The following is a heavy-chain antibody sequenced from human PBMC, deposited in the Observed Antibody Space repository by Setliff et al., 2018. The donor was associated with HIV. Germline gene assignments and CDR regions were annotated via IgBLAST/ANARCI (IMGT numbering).Heavy chain of an antibody. Sequence: SETLSLTCTVSGGSMNSHYWSWIRQSPGRGLEWIGYIYYSVSTKYNPSLKSRVSMSIDTSKNQFSLKLSSVTAADTAVYYCARHERSIFGVTYSYYMDVWGKGTTVTVSS. D-gene: IGHD3-3*01. CDR1: GGSMNSHY. CDR3: ARHERSIFGVTYSYYMDV. CDR2: IYYSVST. J-gene: IGHJ6*03. V-gene: IGHV4-59*08.